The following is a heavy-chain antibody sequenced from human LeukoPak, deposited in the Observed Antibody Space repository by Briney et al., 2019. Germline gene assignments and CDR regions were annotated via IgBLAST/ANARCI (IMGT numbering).Heavy chain of an antibody. V-gene: IGHV4-59*01. J-gene: IGHJ4*02. CDR3: GRLKSGIAVCTFYY. CDR1: GGSISSYY. CDR2: IYYSGST. D-gene: IGHD6-19*01. Sequence: PSETLSLTCTVSGGSISSYYWSWIRQPPGKGLEWIGYIYYSGSTTYNPSLKSRVTISVDTSTNQFSLKRSAVTAADTAVYYFGRLKSGIAVCTFYYWGKGTLVPLST.